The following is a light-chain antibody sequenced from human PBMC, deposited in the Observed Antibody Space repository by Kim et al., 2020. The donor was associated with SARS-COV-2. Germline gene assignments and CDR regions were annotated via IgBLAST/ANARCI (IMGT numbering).Light chain of an antibody. V-gene: IGKV3-20*01. Sequence: PGERVTLSCRASQRVSNNYLAWYQKRPGQAPRPLIYGASSRATGISDRFSGSGSGTDFTLTISRLEPEDFAVYYCQQYGSTPLTFGGGTKVDIK. J-gene: IGKJ4*01. CDR1: QRVSNNY. CDR3: QQYGSTPLT. CDR2: GAS.